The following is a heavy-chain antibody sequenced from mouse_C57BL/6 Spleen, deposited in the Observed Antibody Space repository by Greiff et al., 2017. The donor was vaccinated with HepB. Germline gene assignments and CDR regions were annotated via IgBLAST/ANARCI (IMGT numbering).Heavy chain of an antibody. V-gene: IGHV1-26*01. CDR2: INPNNGGT. J-gene: IGHJ1*03. CDR3: ATSPLRYFDV. Sequence: EVQLQQSGPELVKPGASVKISCKASGYTFTDYYMNWVKQSHGKSLEWIGDINPNNGGTSYNQKFKGKATLTVDKSSSTAYMELRSLTSEDSAVYYCATSPLRYFDVWGTGTTVTVSS. CDR1: GYTFTDYY.